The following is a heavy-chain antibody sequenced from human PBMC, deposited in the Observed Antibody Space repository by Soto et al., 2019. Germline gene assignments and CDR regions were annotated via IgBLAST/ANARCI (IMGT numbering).Heavy chain of an antibody. D-gene: IGHD1-1*01. CDR2: INPNSGDT. V-gene: IGHV1-2*02. CDR3: ARRRLTTGTDYFDH. J-gene: IGHJ4*02. Sequence: GASVKVSCKTSGYTFNDYHLHWVRQAPGQGLEWMGSINPNSGDTDYARRFQGRVTLTRDTSIRTVYMELSILRSDDTAVYYCARRRLTTGTDYFDHWGQGTLVTVSS. CDR1: GYTFNDYH.